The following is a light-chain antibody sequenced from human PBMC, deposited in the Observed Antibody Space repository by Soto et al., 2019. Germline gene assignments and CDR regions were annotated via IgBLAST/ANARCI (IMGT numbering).Light chain of an antibody. J-gene: IGKJ1*01. CDR1: QSVSSSY. V-gene: IGKV3-20*01. CDR3: QQYGSSAWT. CDR2: GAS. Sequence: EIVLTQSPGTLSLSPGERATLSCRARQSVSSSYLAWYQQKPGQAPRLLIYGASSRATGIPDRFSGSGSGTDFTLTISRLEPEDFAVYYCQQYGSSAWTFGLGTKVEIK.